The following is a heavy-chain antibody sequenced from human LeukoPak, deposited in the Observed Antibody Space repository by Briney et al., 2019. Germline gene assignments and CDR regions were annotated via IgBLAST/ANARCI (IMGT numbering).Heavy chain of an antibody. CDR2: IIPIFGTA. CDR1: GGTFSSYA. Sequence: SVKVSCKASGGTFSSYAISWVRQPPGQGLEWMGGIIPIFGTANYAQKFQGRVTVTADKSTSTAYMELSSLRSEDTAVYYCASYYGDYGSGMDVWGKGTTVTVSS. D-gene: IGHD4-17*01. V-gene: IGHV1-69*06. CDR3: ASYYGDYGSGMDV. J-gene: IGHJ6*04.